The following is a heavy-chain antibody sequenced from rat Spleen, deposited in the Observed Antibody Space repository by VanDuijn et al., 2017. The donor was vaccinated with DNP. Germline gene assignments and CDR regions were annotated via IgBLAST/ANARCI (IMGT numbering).Heavy chain of an antibody. Sequence: EVQVLESGGGLVQPGNSLKLSCATSGFTFSTAWMYWYRQFPEKRLEWVARIKAKSNNYATDYTESVKGRFTISRDDSKSSIYLQMNNLKEEETAVYYCASYYGYNYWYFDFWGPGTMVTVSS. CDR3: ASYYGYNYWYFDF. D-gene: IGHD1-9*01. V-gene: IGHV6-6*01. CDR2: IKAKSNNYAT. J-gene: IGHJ1*01. CDR1: GFTFSTAW.